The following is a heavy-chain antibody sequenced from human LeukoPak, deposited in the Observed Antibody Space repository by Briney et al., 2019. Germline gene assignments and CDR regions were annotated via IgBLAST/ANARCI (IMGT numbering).Heavy chain of an antibody. D-gene: IGHD1-26*01. CDR2: IYTSGST. V-gene: IGHV4-61*02. J-gene: IGHJ4*02. Sequence: PSETLSLTCTVSGGSISSGSYYWSWIRQPAGKGLEWIGRIYTSGSTNYNPSLKSRVTISVDTSKNQFSLKLSSVTAADTAVYYCARAAIVGATLFDYWGQGTLVTVSS. CDR3: ARAAIVGATLFDY. CDR1: GGSISSGSYY.